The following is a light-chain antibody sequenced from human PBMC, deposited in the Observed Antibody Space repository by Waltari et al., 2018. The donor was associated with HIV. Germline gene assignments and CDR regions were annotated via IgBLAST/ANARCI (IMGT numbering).Light chain of an antibody. CDR3: QQYRTSPWT. CDR2: GAS. V-gene: IGKV3-20*01. J-gene: IGKJ1*01. Sequence: EIVLPQSPGPLSLSPGERATISCRATERISSSYIAWYQQKPGQAPSLLIYGASSRAAGTPDRFTGSGSGTDFILTITRLEPEDFAVYYCQQYRTSPWTFGQGTKVDLK. CDR1: ERISSSY.